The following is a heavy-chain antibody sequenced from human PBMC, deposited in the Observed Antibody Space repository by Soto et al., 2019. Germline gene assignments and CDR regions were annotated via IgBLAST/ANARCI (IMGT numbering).Heavy chain of an antibody. V-gene: IGHV1-18*01. CDR1: GYTFTSYG. Sequence: ASVKASCKASGYTFTSYGISWVRQAPGQGLEWMGWISAYNGNTNYAQKLQGRVTMTTDTSTSTAYMELRSLRSDDTAVYYCARDTSDYYDSSGYDVKDSWGQGPLVTVSS. CDR3: ARDTSDYYDSSGYDVKDS. J-gene: IGHJ4*02. CDR2: ISAYNGNT. D-gene: IGHD3-22*01.